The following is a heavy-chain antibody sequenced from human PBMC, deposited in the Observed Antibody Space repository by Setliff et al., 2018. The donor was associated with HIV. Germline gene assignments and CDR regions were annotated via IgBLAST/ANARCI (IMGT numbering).Heavy chain of an antibody. CDR2: MYHSWST. CDR3: ASGYNYAYSDY. J-gene: IGHJ4*02. Sequence: KTSETLSLTCTVSGGSITSGYYWGWIRQSPGKGLEWIGSMYHSWSTYSNPSLKSRVTMSIDTSKNQLSLKLRSVTAADTAVYYCASGYNYAYSDYWGQGTLVTVSS. V-gene: IGHV4-38-2*02. D-gene: IGHD5-18*01. CDR1: GGSITSGYY.